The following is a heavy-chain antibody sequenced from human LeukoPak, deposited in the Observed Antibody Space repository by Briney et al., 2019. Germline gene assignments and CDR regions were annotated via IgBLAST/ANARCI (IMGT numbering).Heavy chain of an antibody. CDR1: GYSISSGYY. CDR3: ARDSVLSFDAFDI. Sequence: SETLSLTCAVSGYSISSGYYWGWIRQPPGKGLEWIGSIYHSGSTYYNPSLKSRVTISVDTSKNQFSLKLSSVTAADTAVYYCARDSVLSFDAFDIWGQGTMVTVSS. CDR2: IYHSGST. J-gene: IGHJ3*02. V-gene: IGHV4-38-2*02.